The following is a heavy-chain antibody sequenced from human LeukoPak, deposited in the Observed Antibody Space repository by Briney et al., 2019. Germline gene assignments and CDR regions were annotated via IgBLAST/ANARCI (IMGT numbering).Heavy chain of an antibody. D-gene: IGHD3-16*02. CDR3: ARDQRIMITFGGVIIPAF. CDR1: GYTFIAYY. V-gene: IGHV1-2*02. J-gene: IGHJ4*02. CDR2: INPNSGGT. Sequence: ASVKVSCKASGYTFIAYYMHWVRQAPGQGLEWMGWINPNSGGTNYAQKFQGRVTMTRDTSISTAYMELSRLRSDDTAVYYCARDQRIMITFGGVIIPAFWGQGTLVTVSS.